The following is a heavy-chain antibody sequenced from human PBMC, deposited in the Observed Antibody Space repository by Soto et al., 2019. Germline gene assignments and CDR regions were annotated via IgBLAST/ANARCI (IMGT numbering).Heavy chain of an antibody. CDR1: GGSFSGYY. Sequence: SETLSLTCAVSGGSFSGYYWSWIRQPPGKGLEWIGEINHSGSTNYNPSLKSRVTISVDTSKNQFSLKLSSVTAADTAVYYCARGGQWFGELLSYYYGMDVWGQGTTVTVSS. J-gene: IGHJ6*02. D-gene: IGHD3-10*01. CDR2: INHSGST. V-gene: IGHV4-34*01. CDR3: ARGGQWFGELLSYYYGMDV.